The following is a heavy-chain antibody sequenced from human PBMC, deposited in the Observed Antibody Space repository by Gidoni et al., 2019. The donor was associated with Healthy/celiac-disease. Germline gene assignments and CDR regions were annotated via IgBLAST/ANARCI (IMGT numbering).Heavy chain of an antibody. Sequence: GQGLEWMGGIIPIFGTANYAQKFQGRVTSTADESTSTAYMELSSLRSEDTAVYYCAGVGNRGGDYEDYWGQGTLVTVSS. J-gene: IGHJ4*02. CDR3: AGVGNRGGDYEDY. D-gene: IGHD4-17*01. CDR2: IIPIFGTA. V-gene: IGHV1-69*01.